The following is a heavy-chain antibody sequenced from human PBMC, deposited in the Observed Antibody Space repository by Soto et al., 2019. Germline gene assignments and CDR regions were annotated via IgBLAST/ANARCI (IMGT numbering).Heavy chain of an antibody. CDR1: GFTFSDYY. CDR2: IGSSGDNI. J-gene: IGHJ4*02. CDR3: AIYSSGWYPLDY. V-gene: IGHV3-11*01. D-gene: IGHD6-19*01. Sequence: GGSLRLSCAASGFTFSDYYMTWIRQAPGEGLEWVSYIGSSGDNIYHADSVKGRFTISRDNAKNSLYLEMNSLRAEDTAVYYCAIYSSGWYPLDYWGQGTLVTVSS.